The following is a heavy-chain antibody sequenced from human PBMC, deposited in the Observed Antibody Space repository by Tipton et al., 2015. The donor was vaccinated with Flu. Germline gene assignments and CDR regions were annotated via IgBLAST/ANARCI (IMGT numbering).Heavy chain of an antibody. D-gene: IGHD5-18*01. CDR3: TRESVDTDYYYYGMDV. J-gene: IGHJ6*02. V-gene: IGHV3-49*04. CDR2: IRSKAYGGTT. Sequence: SLRLSCTASGFTFGDYAMSWVRQAPGKGLEWVGYIRSKAYGGTTEYAASVKGRFTISRDDSKSIAYLQMNSLKTEDTAVYYYTRESVDTDYYYYGMDVWGQGTTVTVSS. CDR1: GFTFGDYA.